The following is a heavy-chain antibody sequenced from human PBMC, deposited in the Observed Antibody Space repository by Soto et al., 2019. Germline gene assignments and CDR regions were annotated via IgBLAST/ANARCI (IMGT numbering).Heavy chain of an antibody. Sequence: QVQLVESGGGVVQPGRSLRLSCAASGFTLSSYAMHWVRQAPGTGLERVAVISYDGSNKYNADSVKGRFTISRDNSKNTLYLPMNSLRAEDAAVYYCARDSCDIVVVPAAICYYGMDVWGQGTTVTVAS. CDR3: ARDSCDIVVVPAAICYYGMDV. CDR1: GFTLSSYA. J-gene: IGHJ6*02. V-gene: IGHV3-30-3*01. D-gene: IGHD2-2*01. CDR2: ISYDGSNK.